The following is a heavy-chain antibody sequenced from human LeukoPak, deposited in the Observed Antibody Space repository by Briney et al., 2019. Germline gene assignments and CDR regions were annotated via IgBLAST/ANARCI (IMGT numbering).Heavy chain of an antibody. CDR2: ISGGGAGT. D-gene: IGHD3-10*01. V-gene: IGHV3-23*01. Sequence: GGSLRLSCAASGFTFSSYAMNWVRQAPGEGLEWVSVISGGGAGTYYADSVKGRFTISRDNSKNTLYLQMNSLRAEDTAVYYCAKEDYYGSGTYPFDSWGQGTLVTVSS. CDR1: GFTFSSYA. CDR3: AKEDYYGSGTYPFDS. J-gene: IGHJ4*02.